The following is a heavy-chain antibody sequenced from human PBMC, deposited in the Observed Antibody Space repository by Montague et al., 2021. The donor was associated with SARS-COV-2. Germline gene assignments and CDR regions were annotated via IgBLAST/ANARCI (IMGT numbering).Heavy chain of an antibody. D-gene: IGHD1-20*01. CDR2: IYSSGAT. Sequence: SETLSLTCTVSGGSISSHYWSWVRQTPGKGLEWTGYIYSSGATNYSPSLRGRVTMSIDTSKNQFSLRLTSVTATDTAVYYCARINWSGPPSFDNWGQGTLVTVSS. J-gene: IGHJ4*02. CDR3: ARINWSGPPSFDN. CDR1: GGSISSHY. V-gene: IGHV4-59*08.